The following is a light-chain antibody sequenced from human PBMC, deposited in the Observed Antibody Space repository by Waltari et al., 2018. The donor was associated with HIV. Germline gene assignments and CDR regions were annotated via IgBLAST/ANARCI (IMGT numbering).Light chain of an antibody. V-gene: IGLV1-40*01. CDR1: SSNIGAEYA. J-gene: IGLJ3*02. CDR2: GNS. CDR3: QSYDSSLSAWV. Sequence: QSVLTQPPSVSGAPGQRVTISCTGSSSNIGAEYAGTWYQPVPGTDPKVLIYGNSDRPSGVPDRFSGSKSGTSASLVITGLQAEDEANYYCQSYDSSLSAWVFGGGTKLTVL.